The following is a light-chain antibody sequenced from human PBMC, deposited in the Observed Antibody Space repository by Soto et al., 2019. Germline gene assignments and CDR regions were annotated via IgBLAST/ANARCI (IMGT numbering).Light chain of an antibody. J-gene: IGLJ3*02. CDR3: RCCAVGNNGV. CDR2: AVT. CDR1: SSDEGTHGY. Sequence: QSALTQPPSASGSPGQSVTISCTGTSSDEGTHGYVSWYQQHAGKAPKLMIYAVTKRASGVPDRFAGSKSANAASLTVSGRQAEDEADYYCRCCAVGNNGVFGGGTKLTVL. V-gene: IGLV2-8*01.